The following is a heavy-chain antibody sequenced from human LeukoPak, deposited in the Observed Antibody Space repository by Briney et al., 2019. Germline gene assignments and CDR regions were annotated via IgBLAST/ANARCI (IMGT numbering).Heavy chain of an antibody. Sequence: SETLSLTCTVSGGSISGYYWSWIRQPPGKGLEWIGYIHYSGSTNYNPSLKSRVTISVDTSKNQFSLKLSSVTAADTAVYYCARGREWEPKVFDYWSQGTLVNVSS. J-gene: IGHJ4*02. CDR2: IHYSGST. V-gene: IGHV4-59*01. CDR1: GGSISGYY. D-gene: IGHD1-26*01. CDR3: ARGREWEPKVFDY.